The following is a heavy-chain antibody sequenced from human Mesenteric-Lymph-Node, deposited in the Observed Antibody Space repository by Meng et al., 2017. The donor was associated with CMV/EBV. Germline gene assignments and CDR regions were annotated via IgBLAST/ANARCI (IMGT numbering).Heavy chain of an antibody. Sequence: QVQLQESGPGRVKPSETLSLPCIVSGVSVTSGAYHWSWIRQSPGKGLEWIGYIYGTGITIYNPSLKSRVTILLETSKNQFSLKLNSVTTADTAVYYCAKSRSSTPGIVDDWGQGTLVTVSS. J-gene: IGHJ4*02. D-gene: IGHD2/OR15-2a*01. CDR3: AKSRSSTPGIVDD. CDR1: GVSVTSGAYH. V-gene: IGHV4-61*08. CDR2: IYGTGIT.